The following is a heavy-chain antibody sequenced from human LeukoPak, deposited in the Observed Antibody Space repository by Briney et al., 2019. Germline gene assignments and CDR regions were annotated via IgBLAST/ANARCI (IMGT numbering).Heavy chain of an antibody. Sequence: GRSLRLSCAASGFXFSDHYIDWVRQAPGKGLEWVGRIRNKANSYTTEYAASVKGRFTISRDDSKNSLYLQMNSLKTEDTAVYFCARAKYSSGWFLSDPWGQGTLVTVSS. D-gene: IGHD6-19*01. V-gene: IGHV3-72*01. J-gene: IGHJ5*02. CDR1: GFXFSDHY. CDR3: ARAKYSSGWFLSDP. CDR2: IRNKANSYTT.